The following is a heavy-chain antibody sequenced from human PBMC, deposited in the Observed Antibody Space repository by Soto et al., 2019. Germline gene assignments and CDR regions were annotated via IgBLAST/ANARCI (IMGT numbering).Heavy chain of an antibody. J-gene: IGHJ6*02. D-gene: IGHD5-18*01. V-gene: IGHV5-51*01. CDR2: IYPGDSDT. CDR1: GYSFTSYW. Sequence: GESLKISCKGSGYSFTSYWIGWVRQMPGKGLEWMGIIYPGDSDTRYSPSFQGHVTISADKSISTASLQWSSLKASDTAMYYCASRAMVSYYYYGMDVWSQGTTVTVSS. CDR3: ASRAMVSYYYYGMDV.